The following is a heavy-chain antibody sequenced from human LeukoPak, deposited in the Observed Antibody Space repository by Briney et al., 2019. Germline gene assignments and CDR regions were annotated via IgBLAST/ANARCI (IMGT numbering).Heavy chain of an antibody. Sequence: ASVKVSCKASGYTFTGYYMHWVRQAPGQGLEWMGWINPNSGGTNYAQKFQGRVTMTRDTSISTAYVELSRLRSDDTAVYYCARGDGIRSYYSSNSWFDPWGQGTLVTVSS. J-gene: IGHJ5*02. D-gene: IGHD6-19*01. V-gene: IGHV1-2*02. CDR1: GYTFTGYY. CDR3: ARGDGIRSYYSSNSWFDP. CDR2: INPNSGGT.